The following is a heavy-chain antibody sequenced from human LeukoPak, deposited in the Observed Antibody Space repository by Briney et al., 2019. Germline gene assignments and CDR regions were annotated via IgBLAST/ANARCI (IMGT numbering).Heavy chain of an antibody. CDR2: IRYGGNTK. Sequence: GGSLTLSCAASGFTFSSYGMNWVRQAPGKGLEWVAFIRYGGNTKYYADSVKGRFTISRDNSKNTLHLQMNSLRAEDTAVYHCAKSSCENFYYRDVWGKGTTVTVSS. D-gene: IGHD2/OR15-2a*01. CDR3: AKSSCENFYYRDV. V-gene: IGHV3-30*02. CDR1: GFTFSSYG. J-gene: IGHJ6*03.